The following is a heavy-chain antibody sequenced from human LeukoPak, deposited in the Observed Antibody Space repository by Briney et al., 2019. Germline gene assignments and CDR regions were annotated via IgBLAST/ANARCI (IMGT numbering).Heavy chain of an antibody. CDR3: ARGQKALWGGGNDY. D-gene: IGHD3-16*01. V-gene: IGHV3-30-3*01. CDR2: ISYDGSNK. CDR1: GFTFSSYA. J-gene: IGHJ4*02. Sequence: PGRSLRLSCAASGFTFSSYAMHWVRQAPGKGLEWVAVISYDGSNKYYADSVKGRFTISRDNSKNTLYLQMNSLRAEDTAVYYCARGQKALWGGGNDYWGQGTLVTVSS.